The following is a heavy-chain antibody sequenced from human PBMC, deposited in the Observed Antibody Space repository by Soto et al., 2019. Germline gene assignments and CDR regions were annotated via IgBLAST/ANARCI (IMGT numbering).Heavy chain of an antibody. Sequence: EVQLLESGGGLVQPGGSLRLSCAASGFTFSSYAMSWVRQAPGKGLEWVSAISGSGGSIYYADSVKGRFTISRDNSKNTLYLQMNSLRAEDTAVYYCAKDGASSGWYLDYFHYWGQGTLVTVSS. D-gene: IGHD6-19*01. V-gene: IGHV3-23*01. CDR1: GFTFSSYA. CDR2: ISGSGGSI. CDR3: AKDGASSGWYLDYFHY. J-gene: IGHJ4*02.